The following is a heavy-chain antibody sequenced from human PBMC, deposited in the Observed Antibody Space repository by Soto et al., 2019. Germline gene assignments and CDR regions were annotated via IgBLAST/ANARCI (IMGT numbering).Heavy chain of an antibody. CDR3: AKDRLASSRGRVDV. CDR2: IGWRSFTL. J-gene: IGHJ4*02. CDR1: GFSFDDYA. Sequence: EVKLVESGGGWVQPGRSLRLSCAASGFSFDDYAMHWVRQLPGKGLEWVAGIGWRSFTLGYANSVKGRFTISRDNAQNFLYLPMDDLRAEDSALYFCAKDRLASSRGRVDVWGQGTLVTVSS. V-gene: IGHV3-9*01. D-gene: IGHD6-13*01.